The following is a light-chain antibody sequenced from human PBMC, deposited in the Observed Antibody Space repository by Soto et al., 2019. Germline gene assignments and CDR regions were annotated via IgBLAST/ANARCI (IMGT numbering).Light chain of an antibody. CDR3: QQSNSTPLT. CDR1: QDIRDY. J-gene: IGKJ1*01. V-gene: IGKV1-39*01. CDR2: AAS. Sequence: IHLTPSPSSMSASEGDTVQITCRASQDIRDYLGWYQQKPGKAPRRLIYAASSLQSGVPPRFSGSGSGTEFTLTISSLQPEDFATYYCQQSNSTPLTFGQGTKVDIK.